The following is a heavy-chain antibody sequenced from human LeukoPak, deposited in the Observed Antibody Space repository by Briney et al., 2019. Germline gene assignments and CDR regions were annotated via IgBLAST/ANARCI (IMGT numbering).Heavy chain of an antibody. CDR2: IGTAGDT. CDR3: AGESEANAFDI. D-gene: IGHD5-12*01. J-gene: IGHJ3*02. Sequence: GSLRLSCAASGFTFSSYDMHWVRQATGKGLEWVSAIGTAGDTYYPGSVKGRFTISRENAKNSLYLQMNSLRAGDTAVYYCAGESEANAFDIWGQGTMVTVSS. CDR1: GFTFSSYD. V-gene: IGHV3-13*01.